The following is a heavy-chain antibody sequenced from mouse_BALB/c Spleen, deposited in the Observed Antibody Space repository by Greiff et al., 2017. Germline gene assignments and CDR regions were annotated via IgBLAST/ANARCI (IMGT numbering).Heavy chain of an antibody. J-gene: IGHJ2*01. D-gene: IGHD2-4*01. Sequence: EVHLVESGGGLVQPGGSRKLSCAASGFTFSSFGMHWVRQAPEKGLEWVAYISSGSSTIYYADTVKGRLTISRDNPKNTLFLQMTSLRSEDTAMYYCARGYYDYDDGYFDYWGQGTTLTVSS. CDR1: GFTFSSFG. CDR2: ISSGSSTI. V-gene: IGHV5-17*02. CDR3: ARGYYDYDDGYFDY.